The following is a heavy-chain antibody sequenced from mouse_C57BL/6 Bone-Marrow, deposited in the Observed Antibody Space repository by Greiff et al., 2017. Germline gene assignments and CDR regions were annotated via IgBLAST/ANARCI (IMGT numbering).Heavy chain of an antibody. CDR3: ARWDYGSSPYYFDY. V-gene: IGHV1-15*01. CDR1: GYTFTDYE. J-gene: IGHJ2*01. D-gene: IGHD1-1*01. Sequence: VQLQQSGAELVRPGASVTLSCKASGYTFTDYEMHWVKQTPVHGLEWIGAIDPETGGTAYNQKFKGKAILTADKSSSTAYMGLRSLTSEDSAVYYCARWDYGSSPYYFDYWGQGTTLTVSS. CDR2: IDPETGGT.